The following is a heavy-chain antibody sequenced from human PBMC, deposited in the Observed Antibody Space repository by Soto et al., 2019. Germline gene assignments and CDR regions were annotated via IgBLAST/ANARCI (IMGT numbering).Heavy chain of an antibody. CDR2: INGGNGNT. D-gene: IGHD3-22*01. V-gene: IGHV1-3*01. CDR1: GNTVPNYA. J-gene: IGHJ4*02. CDR3: ARLRYDSSGYYSY. Sequence: ASVKVSCKASGNTVPNYAIHWVRQAPGQRLEWMGWINGGNGNTYYSEHFQGRVTFTRDTSAGTVYMQLSSLTSDDTAVYYCARLRYDSSGYYSYWGQGTLVTVSS.